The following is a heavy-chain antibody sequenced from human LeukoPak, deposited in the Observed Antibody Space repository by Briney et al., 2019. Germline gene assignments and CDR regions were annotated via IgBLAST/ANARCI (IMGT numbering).Heavy chain of an antibody. D-gene: IGHD3-10*01. V-gene: IGHV4-39*07. CDR1: GGSISSGSYY. J-gene: IGHJ4*02. CDR3: ARSPVPGIDY. CDR2: IYYSGST. Sequence: SETLSLTCTVSGGSISSGSYYWSWIRQPPGKGLEWIGSIYYSGSTYYNPSLKSRVTISVDTSKNQFSLKLSSVTAADTAVYYCARSPVPGIDYWGQGTLVTVSS.